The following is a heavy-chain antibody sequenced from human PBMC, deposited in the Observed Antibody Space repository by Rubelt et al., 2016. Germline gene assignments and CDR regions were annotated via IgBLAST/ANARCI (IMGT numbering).Heavy chain of an antibody. CDR2: MNPNSGNT. CDR3: ARGYAWADAFDI. Sequence: VTGEGLEWMGWMNPNSGNTGYAQKFQGRVTMTRNTSISTAYMELSSLRSEDTAVYYCARGYAWADAFDIWGQGTMVTVSS. D-gene: IGHD2-8*01. V-gene: IGHV1-8*01. J-gene: IGHJ3*02.